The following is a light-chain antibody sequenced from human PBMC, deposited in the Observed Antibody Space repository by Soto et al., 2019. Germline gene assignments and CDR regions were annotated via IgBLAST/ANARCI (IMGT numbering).Light chain of an antibody. CDR3: SSYTSSTTLVV. Sequence: QSALTQPASVSGSPGQSITISCTRTSSDVGGYNYVSWYRQHPGKAPKLMIYEVSNRPSGVSDRFSGSKSDNTASLTISGLQAEDEADYYCSSYTSSTTLVVFGGGTKLTVL. CDR2: EVS. V-gene: IGLV2-14*01. CDR1: SSDVGGYNY. J-gene: IGLJ2*01.